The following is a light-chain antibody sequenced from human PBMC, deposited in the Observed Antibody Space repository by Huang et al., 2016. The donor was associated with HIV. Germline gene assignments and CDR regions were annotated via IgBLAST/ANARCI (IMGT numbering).Light chain of an antibody. CDR3: QQYNTYLYT. V-gene: IGKV1-5*03. CDR1: QNINTW. Sequence: DIQMTQSPSTLSDSVGDSVTITCRASQNINTWFAWYHQKPGKAPDLLIYRSASLQVGVPSRFTGSGSGTEFTLTITSLQPDDLGTYYCQQYNTYLYTFGQGTKLEI. CDR2: RSA. J-gene: IGKJ2*01.